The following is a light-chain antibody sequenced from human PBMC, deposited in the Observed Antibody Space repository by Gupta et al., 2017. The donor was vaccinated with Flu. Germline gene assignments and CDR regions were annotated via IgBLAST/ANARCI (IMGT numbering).Light chain of an antibody. V-gene: IGLV1-40*01. Sequence: QSVLTPPPSVSAAPGQMVTISCTGSSSNIGAGYDVHWYQQLPGTAPKLLIYGNSNRPSGVPDRFSGSKSGTSASLAITGLQAEDEADYYCQSYDSSLSGFVFGGGTKLTVL. CDR1: SSNIGAGYD. CDR3: QSYDSSLSGFV. J-gene: IGLJ2*01. CDR2: GNS.